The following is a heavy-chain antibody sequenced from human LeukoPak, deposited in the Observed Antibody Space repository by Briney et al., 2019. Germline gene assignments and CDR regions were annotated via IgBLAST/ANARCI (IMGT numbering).Heavy chain of an antibody. V-gene: IGHV4-34*01. CDR3: ARGYYGSGSYYYFDY. D-gene: IGHD3-10*01. Sequence: PSETLSLTCAVYGGSFSGYYWSWIRQPPGKGLEWIGEINHSGSTNYNPSLKSRVTISVDTSKNQFSLKLSSVTAADTAVYYCARGYYGSGSYYYFDYWGQGTLVTVSS. CDR2: INHSGST. CDR1: GGSFSGYY. J-gene: IGHJ4*02.